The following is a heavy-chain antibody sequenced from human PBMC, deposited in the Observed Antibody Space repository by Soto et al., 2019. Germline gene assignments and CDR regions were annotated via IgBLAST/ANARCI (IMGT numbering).Heavy chain of an antibody. CDR3: AKGAVQDLRSGYYTLFDY. D-gene: IGHD3-3*01. CDR2: ISGSGGGT. CDR1: EFTFSTYA. Sequence: GGSLRLSCAASEFTFSTYAMSWVRQAPGKGLEWVSGISGSGGGTYYADSVKGRFTISRDNSKNTLYLQMNSLRAEDTAVYYCAKGAVQDLRSGYYTLFDYWGQGTLVTVSS. V-gene: IGHV3-23*01. J-gene: IGHJ4*02.